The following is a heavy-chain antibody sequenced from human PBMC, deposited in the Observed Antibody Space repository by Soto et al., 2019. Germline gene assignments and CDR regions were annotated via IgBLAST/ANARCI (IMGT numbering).Heavy chain of an antibody. CDR1: GFTFSSSW. CDR2: ISSDGSSA. CDR3: AKAAYTSAWEERSFDY. D-gene: IGHD6-19*01. V-gene: IGHV3-74*03. J-gene: IGHJ4*02. Sequence: PGGALRRSCAASGFTFSSSWMHWVRQAPGEGLVWVSRISSDGSSATYADSVKGRFTMSRDNAKNTLYLQMNSLRAEDTALYYCAKAAYTSAWEERSFDYWGQGTLVTVSS.